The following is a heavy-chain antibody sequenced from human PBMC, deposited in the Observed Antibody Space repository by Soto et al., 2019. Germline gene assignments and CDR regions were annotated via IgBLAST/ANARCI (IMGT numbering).Heavy chain of an antibody. CDR2: INHSGST. J-gene: IGHJ4*02. D-gene: IGHD3-10*01. Sequence: SETLSLTCAVYGGSFSGYYWSWIRQPPGKGLEWIGEINHSGSTNYNPSLKSRVTISVDTSKNQFSLKLSSVTAADTAVYYCARGGYGNYYGSGSYIPNWGQGTLVTVSS. CDR1: GGSFSGYY. V-gene: IGHV4-34*01. CDR3: ARGGYGNYYGSGSYIPN.